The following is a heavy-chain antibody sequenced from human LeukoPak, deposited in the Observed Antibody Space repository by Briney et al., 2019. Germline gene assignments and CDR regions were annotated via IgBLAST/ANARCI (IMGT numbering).Heavy chain of an antibody. Sequence: PGGSLRLPCAASGFTFSSYEMNWVRQAPGKGLEWVSYISSSGSTIYYADSVKGRFTISRDNAKNSLYLQMNSLRAEDTAVYYCANGAAAGTPTIGDYWGQGTLVTVSS. D-gene: IGHD6-13*01. V-gene: IGHV3-48*03. J-gene: IGHJ4*02. CDR3: ANGAAAGTPTIGDY. CDR1: GFTFSSYE. CDR2: ISSSGSTI.